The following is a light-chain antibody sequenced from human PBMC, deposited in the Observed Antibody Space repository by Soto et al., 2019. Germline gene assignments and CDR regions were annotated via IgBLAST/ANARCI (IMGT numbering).Light chain of an antibody. CDR3: QTWGTGIWV. Sequence: QPVLTQSPSASASLGASVKLTCTLSSGHSSYAIAWHQQQPEKGPRYLMRLNSDGSHTKGDGIPDRFSGSSSGAERYLTIPRLQSEGEADYYCQTWGTGIWVFGGGTKLTVL. CDR2: LNSDGSH. V-gene: IGLV4-69*01. CDR1: SGHSSYA. J-gene: IGLJ3*02.